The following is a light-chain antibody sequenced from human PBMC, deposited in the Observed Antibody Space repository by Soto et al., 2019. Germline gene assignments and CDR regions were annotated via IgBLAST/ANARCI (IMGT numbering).Light chain of an antibody. V-gene: IGLV2-14*01. Sequence: QSVLTQPASVSGSPGQSITISCTGTSSDVGGYNYVSWYQQHPGKAPKLMIYEVSNRPSGVSNRFSGSKSGNTASLTISGLQAEDEADYYCSSYTSSSTLSCVFGGGTKLTVL. CDR1: SSDVGGYNY. CDR2: EVS. J-gene: IGLJ3*02. CDR3: SSYTSSSTLSCV.